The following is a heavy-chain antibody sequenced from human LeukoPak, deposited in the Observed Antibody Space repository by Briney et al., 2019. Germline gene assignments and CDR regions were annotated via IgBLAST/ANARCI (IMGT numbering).Heavy chain of an antibody. CDR1: GDSLSNYY. Sequence: PSETLSLTCTVSGDSLSNYYWTWIRQPPGKGLEWIGYIYYTGQTNYNPSLESRVTISVDTSRGHFSLRLTSVTAADTAIYYCARGGGDYNGSGDWFDPWGQGTLVTVSS. CDR2: IYYTGQT. J-gene: IGHJ5*02. CDR3: ARGGGDYNGSGDWFDP. V-gene: IGHV4-59*01. D-gene: IGHD3-10*01.